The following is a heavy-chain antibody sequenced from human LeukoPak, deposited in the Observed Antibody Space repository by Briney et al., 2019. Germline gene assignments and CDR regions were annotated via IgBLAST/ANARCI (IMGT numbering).Heavy chain of an antibody. CDR2: IIPILGVA. CDR3: ARGPRDVVIKELVDY. J-gene: IGHJ4*02. D-gene: IGHD3-22*01. CDR1: GGTFNSYT. V-gene: IGHV1-69*02. Sequence: SVRVSCKASGGTFNSYTFSWVRQAPGQGLQWMGRIIPILGVANYAQEFQGRVTITADKSTSTVYMELSSLRFEDTAVYYCARGPRDVVIKELVDYWGQGTLVTVSS.